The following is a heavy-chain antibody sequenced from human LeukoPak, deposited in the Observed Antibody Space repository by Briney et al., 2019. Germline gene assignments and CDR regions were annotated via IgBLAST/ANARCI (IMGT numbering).Heavy chain of an antibody. V-gene: IGHV1-2*02. CDR1: GYTFTGYY. CDR3: AREVVVVAATPFSPTFPTFDP. CDR2: INPNSGGT. Sequence: ASVKVSCKASGYTFTGYYMHWGRQAPGQGLEWMGWINPNSGGTNYAQKFQGRVTMTRDTSISTAYMELSGLRSDDTAVYYCAREVVVVAATPFSPTFPTFDPWGQGTLVTVSS. D-gene: IGHD2-15*01. J-gene: IGHJ5*02.